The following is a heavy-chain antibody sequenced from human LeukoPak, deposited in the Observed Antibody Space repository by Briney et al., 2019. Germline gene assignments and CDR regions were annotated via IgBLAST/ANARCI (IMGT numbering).Heavy chain of an antibody. J-gene: IGHJ6*03. Sequence: SETLSLTCTVSGGSISSGSYYWGWIRQPPGKGLEWIGSIYYSGSTYYSPSLKCRVTISVDTSKNQFSLKLSSTAADTAVYYCACAPELLGYYYYMDVWGKGTTVTISS. CDR1: GGSISSGSYY. CDR3: ACAPELLGYYYYMDV. V-gene: IGHV4-39*07. D-gene: IGHD1-26*01. CDR2: IYYSGST.